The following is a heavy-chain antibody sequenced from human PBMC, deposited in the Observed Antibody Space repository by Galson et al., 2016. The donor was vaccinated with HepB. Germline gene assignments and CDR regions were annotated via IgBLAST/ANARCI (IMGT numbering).Heavy chain of an antibody. V-gene: IGHV3-7*03. D-gene: IGHD1-7*01. CDR3: ARDGGQHELHSWFDP. CDR2: IKEDGSEK. J-gene: IGHJ5*02. Sequence: SLRLSCAASGFTFTTYWMSWVRQAPEKGLEWVANIKEDGSEKYYVDSVKGRFTISRDNAEKSLYLQMNGLRAEDSAVYYCARDGGQHELHSWFDPWGQGTLVTVSS. CDR1: GFTFTTYW.